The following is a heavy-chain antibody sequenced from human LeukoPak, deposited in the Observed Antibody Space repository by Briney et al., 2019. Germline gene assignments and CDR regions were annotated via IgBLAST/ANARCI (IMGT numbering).Heavy chain of an antibody. CDR2: MNPNSGNT. V-gene: IGHV1-8*03. Sequence: GASVKVSCKASGYTFTGYYMYWVRQAPGQGLEWMGWMNPNSGNTGYAQKFQGRVTITRNTSISTAYMELSSLRSEDTAVYYCARGSGDYWGQGTLVTVSS. CDR3: ARGSGDY. J-gene: IGHJ4*02. CDR1: GYTFTGYY.